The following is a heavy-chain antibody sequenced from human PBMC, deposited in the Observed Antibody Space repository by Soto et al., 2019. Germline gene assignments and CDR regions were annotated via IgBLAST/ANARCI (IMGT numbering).Heavy chain of an antibody. V-gene: IGHV1-69*14. CDR3: ARPPPHYYYYGMDV. CDR2: IISIFSTA. Sequence: QVQLVQSGAEVKKPGSSVKVSCKASGGTFSSYAISWVRQAPGQGLEWMGGIISIFSTADYAQKFQGRVTITEDKSTSTAYMELSTLRSEATAVYSGARPPPHYYYYGMDVWGQGTTVTVSS. J-gene: IGHJ6*02. CDR1: GGTFSSYA.